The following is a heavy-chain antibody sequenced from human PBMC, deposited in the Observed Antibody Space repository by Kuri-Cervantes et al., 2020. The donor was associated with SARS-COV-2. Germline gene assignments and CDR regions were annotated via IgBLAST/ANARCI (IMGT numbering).Heavy chain of an antibody. Sequence: GESLKISCEASGLIFSSCWMAWVRQAPGEGLEWVANIKEDGRVKQYLDSVKGRFAISRDNAKNSLHLQMNNVRVEDTAVYYCARGYCPCPNCVDFAYWGQGALVTVSS. J-gene: IGHJ4*02. V-gene: IGHV3-7*04. CDR1: GLIFSSCW. CDR2: IKEDGRVK. D-gene: IGHD2-15*01. CDR3: ARGYCPCPNCVDFAY.